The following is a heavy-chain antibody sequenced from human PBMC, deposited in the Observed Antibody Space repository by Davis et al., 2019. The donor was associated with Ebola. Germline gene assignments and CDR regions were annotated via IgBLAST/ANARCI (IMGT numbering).Heavy chain of an antibody. CDR1: GYTFTNYA. CDR3: GRDGLAGNYAQFVDY. D-gene: IGHD1-14*01. CDR2: INAANGET. Sequence: ASVKVSCKASGYTFTNYAMHWVRQAPGQRLEWMGWINAANGETKYSQKFQGRVIITRGTSATTGYMELSSLRSEDTAVYYCGRDGLAGNYAQFVDYWGQGTVVTVSS. J-gene: IGHJ4*02. V-gene: IGHV1-3*01.